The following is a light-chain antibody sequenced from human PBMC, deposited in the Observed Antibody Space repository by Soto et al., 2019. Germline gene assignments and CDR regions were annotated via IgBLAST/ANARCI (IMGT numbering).Light chain of an antibody. V-gene: IGKV1-39*01. CDR2: AAS. J-gene: IGKJ2*01. Sequence: DIQMTQSPSSLSASVGDRITITCRASQKISSYLNWYQQKPGRAPKLLIYAASSLQSGVPSRFSGSGSGTDFSLTSSSLQPEDFATYYCQQSYTSPRFTFGQGTKLEI. CDR3: QQSYTSPRFT. CDR1: QKISSY.